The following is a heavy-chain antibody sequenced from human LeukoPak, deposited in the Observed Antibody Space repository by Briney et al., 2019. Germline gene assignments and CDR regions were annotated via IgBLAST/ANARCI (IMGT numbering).Heavy chain of an antibody. D-gene: IGHD1-26*01. V-gene: IGHV3-30*02. J-gene: IGHJ4*02. Sequence: PGGSLRLSCAASGFTFSSYGMHWVRQAPGKGLEWVAFIRYDGNNKYYADSVKGRFTISRDNSKNTLYLQMNSLRAEDTAVYYCAKDKRVVGATTGPYYFDYWGQGTLVTVSS. CDR3: AKDKRVVGATTGPYYFDY. CDR2: IRYDGNNK. CDR1: GFTFSSYG.